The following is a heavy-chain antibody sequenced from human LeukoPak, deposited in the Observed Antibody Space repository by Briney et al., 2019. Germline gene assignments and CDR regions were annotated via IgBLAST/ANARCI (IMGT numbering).Heavy chain of an antibody. V-gene: IGHV3-21*01. D-gene: IGHD5-24*01. CDR3: ARGSSIDDYKNFDH. CDR2: ISTSSSSI. Sequence: RGSLRPSCVASAFTSSSHPTNCVRPAPENGLDWVSYISTSSSSIYYTDSRKGPFTLPRDHAENPVYLQMSSLRAEDTAVYYCARGSSIDDYKNFDHWGQGALVTVSS. CDR1: AFTSSSHP. J-gene: IGHJ4*02.